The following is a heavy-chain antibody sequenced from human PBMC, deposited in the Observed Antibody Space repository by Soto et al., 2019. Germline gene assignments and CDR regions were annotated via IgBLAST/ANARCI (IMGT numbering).Heavy chain of an antibody. V-gene: IGHV3-7*01. CDR2: INQGGIEK. D-gene: IGHD2-15*01. J-gene: IGHJ4*02. CDR1: GFPFSTYW. Sequence: ELQVVESGGGLVQPGGSLRLSCAASGFPFSTYWMSWVRQAPGKGLEWVANINQGGIEKYYVDSVKGRFTITRDDGKNVLYLQMNRMSDEATAVYYCARMGSCTDGSGYGLSVDCAYGGRGTLVPVSS. CDR3: ARMGSCTDGSGYGLSVDCAY.